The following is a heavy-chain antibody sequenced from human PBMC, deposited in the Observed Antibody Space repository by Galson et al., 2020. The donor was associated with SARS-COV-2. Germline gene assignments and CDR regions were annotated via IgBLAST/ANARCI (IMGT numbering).Heavy chain of an antibody. CDR3: ARDGPHSSGWYGLGYYYYGMDV. Sequence: GESLKISCAASGFTFSSYGMHWVRQAPGKGLEWVAVIWYDGSNKYYADSVKGRFTISRDNSKNTLYLQMNRLRAEDTAVYYCARDGPHSSGWYGLGYYYYGMDVWGQGTTVTVSS. J-gene: IGHJ6*02. CDR1: GFTFSSYG. V-gene: IGHV3-33*01. CDR2: IWYDGSNK. D-gene: IGHD6-19*01.